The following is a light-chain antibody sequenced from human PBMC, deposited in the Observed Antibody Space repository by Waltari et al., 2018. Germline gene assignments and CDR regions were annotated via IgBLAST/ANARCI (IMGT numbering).Light chain of an antibody. V-gene: IGKV1-33*01. Sequence: DIQMTQSPSSLSASVGDRVTITCQASKDITYFLNWYQQKPGKAPQLLIYDASNLEPGVPSRFSGSGSGTEFSFTISSLQPEDIATYYCQQFDNLPITFGQGTRLDIK. CDR3: QQFDNLPIT. CDR1: KDITYF. CDR2: DAS. J-gene: IGKJ5*01.